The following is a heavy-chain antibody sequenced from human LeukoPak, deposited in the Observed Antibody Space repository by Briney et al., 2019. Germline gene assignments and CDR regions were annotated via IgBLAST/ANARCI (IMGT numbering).Heavy chain of an antibody. CDR2: IYPGDSDT. D-gene: IGHD3-22*01. J-gene: IGHJ2*01. V-gene: IGHV5-51*01. Sequence: GESLKISCKGSGYSFTSYWIGWVRQMPGKGLEWMGIIYPGDSDTRYSPSFQGQVTISADKSISTAYLQWSSLKASDTAMYYCARTLTFNYDSSGFSIGSVGWYFDLWGRGTPVTVSS. CDR3: ARTLTFNYDSSGFSIGSVGWYFDL. CDR1: GYSFTSYW.